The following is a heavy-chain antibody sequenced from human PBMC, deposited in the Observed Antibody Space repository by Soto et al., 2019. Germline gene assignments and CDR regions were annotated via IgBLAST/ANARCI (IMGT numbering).Heavy chain of an antibody. V-gene: IGHV3-53*01. J-gene: IGHJ6*02. Sequence: GGSLRLSCAASGFTVSSNYMSWVRQAPGKGLEWVSVIYSGGSTYYADSVKGRFTISRDNSKNTLYLQMNSLRAEDTAVYYCGRGAASIIRGYYGMDVWGQGTTVTVSS. CDR2: IYSGGST. CDR3: GRGAASIIRGYYGMDV. D-gene: IGHD6-13*01. CDR1: GFTVSSNY.